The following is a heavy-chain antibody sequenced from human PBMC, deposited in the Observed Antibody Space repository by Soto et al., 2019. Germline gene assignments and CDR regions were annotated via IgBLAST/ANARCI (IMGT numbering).Heavy chain of an antibody. V-gene: IGHV4-4*02. J-gene: IGHJ4*02. Sequence: SETLSLTCAVSGTSVSGANWWGWVRQPPGRGLEWIGEIHSSGNTDYNPSLKSRVTISRDMSKNEFSLKLTSVTAADTAVYYCARTGPYSSGNNWGQGTLVTVSS. CDR3: ARTGPYSSGNN. D-gene: IGHD3-22*01. CDR2: IHSSGNT. CDR1: GTSVSGANW.